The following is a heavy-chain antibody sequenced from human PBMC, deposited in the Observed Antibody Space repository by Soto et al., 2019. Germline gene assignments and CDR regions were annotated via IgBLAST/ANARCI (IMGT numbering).Heavy chain of an antibody. J-gene: IGHJ3*02. CDR3: ARDEDIVVVVAAFHDAFDI. Sequence: QVQLVQSGAEVKKPGASVKVSCKASGYTFPSYGISWARQAPGQGLEWMGWISAYNGNTNYAQKLQGRVTMTTDTSTSTAYMELRSLRSDDTAVYYCARDEDIVVVVAAFHDAFDIWGQGTMVTVSS. CDR2: ISAYNGNT. V-gene: IGHV1-18*01. D-gene: IGHD2-15*01. CDR1: GYTFPSYG.